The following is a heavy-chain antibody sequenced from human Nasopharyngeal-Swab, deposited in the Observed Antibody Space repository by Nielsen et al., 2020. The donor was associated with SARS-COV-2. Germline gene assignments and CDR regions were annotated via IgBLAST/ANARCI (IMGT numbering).Heavy chain of an antibody. J-gene: IGHJ6*02. Sequence: LRLSCTVSGGSISSGGYYWSWIRQHPGKGLEWIGYIYYSGSTYYNPALKSRVTISVDTSKNQFSLKLSSVTAADTAVYYCARRDYDFWSGFNGYYYGMDVWGQGTTVTVSS. V-gene: IGHV4-31*03. CDR1: GGSISSGGYY. CDR3: ARRDYDFWSGFNGYYYGMDV. CDR2: IYYSGST. D-gene: IGHD3-3*01.